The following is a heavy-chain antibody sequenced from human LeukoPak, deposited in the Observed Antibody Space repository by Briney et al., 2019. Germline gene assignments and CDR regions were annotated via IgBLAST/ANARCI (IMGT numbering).Heavy chain of an antibody. D-gene: IGHD3-10*01. CDR2: IHAGGST. Sequence: SETLSLTCTVSGGSIRSGSYYWSWIRQPAGKGLEWIGRIHAGGSTNYNPSLKSRVTISADTSKNQFSLKLSSVTAADTAVYYCARDRGGLDAFDIWGQGTMVTVSS. V-gene: IGHV4-61*02. J-gene: IGHJ3*02. CDR1: GGSIRSGSYY. CDR3: ARDRGGLDAFDI.